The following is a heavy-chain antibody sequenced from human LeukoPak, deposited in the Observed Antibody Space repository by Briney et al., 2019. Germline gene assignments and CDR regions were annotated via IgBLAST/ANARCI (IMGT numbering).Heavy chain of an antibody. J-gene: IGHJ5*02. CDR3: ARGTFDP. CDR2: IYPTSGDT. Sequence: ASVKVSRKASGYTFTDHHMHWVRQAPGQGLEWMGWIYPTSGDTKYAQKFQGRVTMTRDTSISTAYMQLSRLISDDTAVYYCARGTFDPWGQGTLVTVSS. CDR1: GYTFTDHH. V-gene: IGHV1-2*02.